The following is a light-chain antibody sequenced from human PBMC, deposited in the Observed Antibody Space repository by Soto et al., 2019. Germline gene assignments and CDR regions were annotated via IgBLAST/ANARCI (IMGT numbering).Light chain of an antibody. V-gene: IGKV2-24*01. Sequence: DFVMTQTPLSSPVTLGQPASISCRSSQSLVHSDGSTYLSWLHQRPGQPPRLLIYKVSNRVSGVPDRFSGGGAGTDFTLKISRVEDDDVGVYYCMQLTQFPWTFGQGTKVEIK. CDR3: MQLTQFPWT. CDR2: KVS. J-gene: IGKJ1*01. CDR1: QSLVHSDGSTY.